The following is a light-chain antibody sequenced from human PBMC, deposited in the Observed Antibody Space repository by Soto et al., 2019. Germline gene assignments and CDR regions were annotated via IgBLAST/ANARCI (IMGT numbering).Light chain of an antibody. CDR3: QQRSNGPPLYT. J-gene: IGKJ2*01. V-gene: IGKV3-11*01. CDR2: DAS. Sequence: EIVLTQSPATLSLSPGERDTLSCRASQRVSSYLAWYQQKPGQAPRLLMYDASNRATGIPARLSGSGSGTDFTLTISSLEPEDFAVYYCQQRSNGPPLYTFGQVTKLEIK. CDR1: QRVSSY.